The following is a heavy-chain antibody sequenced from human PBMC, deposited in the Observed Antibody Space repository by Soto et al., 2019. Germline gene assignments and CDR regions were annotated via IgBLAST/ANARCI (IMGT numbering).Heavy chain of an antibody. CDR1: GFIFNDYG. V-gene: IGHV3-30*18. Sequence: QVKLVESGGGVVQPGRSLRLSCEASGFIFNDYGMHWVRQAPRKGLDWVAVISFDGNNKYYAQSVKGRFTISRDNSKNTLFLHMDSLRREDKAVYHCVKGERDKAVVNSADAFDFWGQGTMVTVSS. CDR3: VKGERDKAVVNSADAFDF. J-gene: IGHJ3*01. CDR2: ISFDGNNK. D-gene: IGHD3-22*01.